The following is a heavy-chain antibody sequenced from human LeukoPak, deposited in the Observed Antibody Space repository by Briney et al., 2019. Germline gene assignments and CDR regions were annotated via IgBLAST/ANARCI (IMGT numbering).Heavy chain of an antibody. J-gene: IGHJ4*02. V-gene: IGHV3-73*01. CDR3: TRLSDCTNGVCAIN. CDR1: GFTFSGSA. Sequence: GGSLKLSCAASGFTFSGSAMHWVRQASGKGLEWVGRIRSKANSHTTAYAAPVKGRFTISRDDSMNTAYLQMNSLKTEDTAVYYCTRLSDCTNGVCAINWGQGTLVTVSS. CDR2: IRSKANSHTT. D-gene: IGHD2-8*01.